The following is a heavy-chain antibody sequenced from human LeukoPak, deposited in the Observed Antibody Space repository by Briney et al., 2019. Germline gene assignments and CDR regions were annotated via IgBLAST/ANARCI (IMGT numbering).Heavy chain of an antibody. CDR2: IYTSGST. CDR3: ARVRYDSSGYQISQ. V-gene: IGHV4-4*07. D-gene: IGHD3-22*01. Sequence: SETLSLTCTVSGGSISSYYWSWIRQPAGKGLEWIGRIYTSGSTNYNPSLKSRVTMSVDTSKNQFSLKLSSVTAADTAVYYCARVRYDSSGYQISQWGQGTLVTVSS. J-gene: IGHJ4*02. CDR1: GGSISSYY.